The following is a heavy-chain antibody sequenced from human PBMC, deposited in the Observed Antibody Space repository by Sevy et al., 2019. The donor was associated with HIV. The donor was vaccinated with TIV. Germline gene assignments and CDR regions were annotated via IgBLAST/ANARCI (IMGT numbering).Heavy chain of an antibody. J-gene: IGHJ4*02. CDR1: GFNLNDYW. CDR2: INQDGSAK. CDR3: ARDSPPYTSTFSSSYV. D-gene: IGHD6-6*01. V-gene: IGHV3-7*03. Sequence: GSLRLSCAASGFNLNDYWMNWVRQAPGKGLEWVAKINQDGSAKYYVDSAKGRFTISRDNAKNSLYLQMNSLRADDTAVYYCARDSPPYTSTFSSSYVWGQGTLVTVSS.